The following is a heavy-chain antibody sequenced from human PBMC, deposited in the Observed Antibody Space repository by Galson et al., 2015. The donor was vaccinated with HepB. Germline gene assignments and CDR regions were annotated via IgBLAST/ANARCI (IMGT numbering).Heavy chain of an antibody. Sequence: LSLTCSVSGGSISRNNYYWGWIRQPPEQGLEWIGSMYYSGSTYYNPSLKSRVTISGDTSKNHFSLKLTSVTAADTAVYYCVGKSLTYCGGDCYSPVDYWGQGSLVTVSS. CDR1: GGSISRNNYY. CDR2: MYYSGST. CDR3: VGKSLTYCGGDCYSPVDY. V-gene: IGHV4-39*02. J-gene: IGHJ4*02. D-gene: IGHD2-21*02.